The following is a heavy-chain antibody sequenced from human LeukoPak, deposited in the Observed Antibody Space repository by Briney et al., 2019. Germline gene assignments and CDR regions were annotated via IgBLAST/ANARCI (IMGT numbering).Heavy chain of an antibody. CDR2: ISYDGSNK. CDR3: ARDLHTTGDY. Sequence: PTGGSLRLSCAPSGLTFSSYGMHTVRRAPGKGLERVAVISYDGSNKYYEDSVKARFTISRDNSKNTLYLQMNSLRADDTAVYYCARDLHTTGDYWGQRTLVTVSS. CDR1: GLTFSSYG. J-gene: IGHJ4*02. V-gene: IGHV3-30*03. D-gene: IGHD1-1*01.